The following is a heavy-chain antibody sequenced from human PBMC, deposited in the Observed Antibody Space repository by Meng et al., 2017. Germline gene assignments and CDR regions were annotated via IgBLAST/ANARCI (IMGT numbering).Heavy chain of an antibody. CDR3: ARILSYYYDSSGIEYYFDY. V-gene: IGHV2-5*02. J-gene: IGHJ4*02. CDR1: GFPLSTSGVG. D-gene: IGHD3-22*01. CDR2: IYWDDDK. Sequence: SGPTLAKPTQTLTLTCTFSGFPLSTSGVGVGWIRQPPGKALEWLALIYWDDDKRYSPSLKSRLTITKDTSKNQVVLTMTNMDPVDTATYYCARILSYYYDSSGIEYYFDYWGQGTLVTVSS.